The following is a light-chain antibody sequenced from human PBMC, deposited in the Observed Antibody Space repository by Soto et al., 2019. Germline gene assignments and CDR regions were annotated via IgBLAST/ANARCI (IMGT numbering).Light chain of an antibody. CDR3: QSYDSSLSGSV. CDR2: GNS. CDR1: SSNIGAGYV. Sequence: LTQPPSVSGAPGQRVTISCTGSSSNIGAGYVVHWYQQLPGTAPKLLIYGNSNRPSGVPDRFSGSKSGTSASLAITGLQAEDEADYYCQSYDSSLSGSVCGTGT. J-gene: IGLJ1*01. V-gene: IGLV1-40*01.